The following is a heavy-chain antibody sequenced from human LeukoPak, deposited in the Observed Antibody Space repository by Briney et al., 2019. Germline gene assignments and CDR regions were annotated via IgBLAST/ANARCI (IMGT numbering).Heavy chain of an antibody. J-gene: IGHJ4*02. V-gene: IGHV3-30-3*01. Sequence: GGSLRLSCAASGFTFSSYSLKWVRQAPGKGLEWVTLISYDGYDKSYADSVRGRFTISRDNSRNTLYLQMDSLRSEDTAVYYCARDFFPVVDSTWYEIGYWGQGTLVTVSS. CDR3: ARDFFPVVDSTWYEIGY. CDR2: ISYDGYDK. D-gene: IGHD2-21*01. CDR1: GFTFSSYS.